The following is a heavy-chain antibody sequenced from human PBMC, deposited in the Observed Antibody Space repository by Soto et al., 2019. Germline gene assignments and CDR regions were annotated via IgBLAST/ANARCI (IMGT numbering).Heavy chain of an antibody. CDR2: MNPNSDT. J-gene: IGHJ5*02. CDR1: GYTFTSLD. CDR3: ARYQRGAGFTS. V-gene: IGHV1-8*01. Sequence: ASVKVSCKASGYTFTSLDINWVRQASGQGLEWMGWMNPNSDTGFAQKFQGRVSPTRDTSTSTVYMELTSLRLEDTAVYYCARYQRGAGFTSWGQGTQVIVSS. D-gene: IGHD1-26*01.